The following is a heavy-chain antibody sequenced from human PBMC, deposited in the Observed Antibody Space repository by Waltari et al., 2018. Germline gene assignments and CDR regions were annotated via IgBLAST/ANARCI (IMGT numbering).Heavy chain of an antibody. CDR1: GFTFGAYS. V-gene: IGHV3-48*01. Sequence: DVHLVDSGGEWVQPGGSLRLSCTTSGFTFGAYSMNWVRQAPGKGLEWISYISTHSDAVDYAASVRGRFTISRDNAKESLYLEMNNLRADDTAVYYCARGAITWENFFDYWGQGTLVTVSS. CDR2: ISTHSDAV. CDR3: ARGAITWENFFDY. J-gene: IGHJ4*02. D-gene: IGHD1-26*01.